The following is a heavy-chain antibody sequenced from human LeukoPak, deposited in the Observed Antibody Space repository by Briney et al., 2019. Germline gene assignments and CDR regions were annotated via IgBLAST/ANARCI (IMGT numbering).Heavy chain of an antibody. CDR2: INHSGST. CDR1: GGSFSGYY. D-gene: IGHD3-9*01. V-gene: IGHV4-34*01. Sequence: PSETLSLTCAVYGGSFSGYYWSGIRQPPGKGLEWIGEINHSGSTNYNPSLKSRVTISVDTSKNQFSLTLSSVTAADTAVYYCARGQRLDDILTGYYSFDYWGQGTLVTVSS. CDR3: ARGQRLDDILTGYYSFDY. J-gene: IGHJ4*02.